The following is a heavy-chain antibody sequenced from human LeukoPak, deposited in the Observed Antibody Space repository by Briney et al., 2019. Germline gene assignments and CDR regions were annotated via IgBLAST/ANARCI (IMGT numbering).Heavy chain of an antibody. CDR1: GFTFSSYG. V-gene: IGHV3-21*01. CDR3: ARRPLYSGSYST. Sequence: PGGSLRLSCAASGFTFSSYGMNWVRQAPGKGLEWVSSISSSSSYIYYADSVKGRFTISRDNAKNSLYLQMNSLRAEDAAVYYCARRPLYSGSYSTWGQGILVTVSS. D-gene: IGHD1-26*01. J-gene: IGHJ1*01. CDR2: ISSSSSYI.